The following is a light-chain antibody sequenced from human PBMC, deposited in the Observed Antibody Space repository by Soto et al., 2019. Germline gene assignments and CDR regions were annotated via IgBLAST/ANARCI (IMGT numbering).Light chain of an antibody. Sequence: EIVLTQSPGTLSLSPGERATLSCRASQSVSNNYLAWYQQKPGQAPRLLIYGASTRATGIPDRFSSSGSGTDFTITSSRLEPEEFAVYYCQQYCSSVTFGQGTKVEIK. V-gene: IGKV3-20*01. CDR2: GAS. CDR1: QSVSNNY. J-gene: IGKJ1*01. CDR3: QQYCSSVT.